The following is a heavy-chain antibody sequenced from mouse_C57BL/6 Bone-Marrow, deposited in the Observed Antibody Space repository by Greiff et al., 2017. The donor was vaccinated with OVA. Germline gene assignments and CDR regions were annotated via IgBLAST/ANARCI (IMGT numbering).Heavy chain of an antibody. J-gene: IGHJ3*01. CDR3: ARWRRTGTEFAY. D-gene: IGHD4-1*01. Sequence: QVQLQQSGADLVRPGSSVKLSCKASGYTFTSYWMHWVKQTPIQGLEWIGNIDPSDSETNYNQKFKDKATLTVDKSSSTAYMQLSSLTSEDSAVYYCARWRRTGTEFAYWGQGTLVTVSA. CDR1: GYTFTSYW. V-gene: IGHV1-52*01. CDR2: IDPSDSET.